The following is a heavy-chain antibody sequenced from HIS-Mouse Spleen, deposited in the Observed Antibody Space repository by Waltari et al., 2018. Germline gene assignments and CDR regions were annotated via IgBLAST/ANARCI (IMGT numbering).Heavy chain of an antibody. Sequence: EVQLVESGGGLIQPGGSLRLPCAASGFTGITNYMIWVRHAPGKGLEWVSVIYSGGSTYYADSVKGRFTISRDNSKNTLYLQMNSLRAEDTAVYYCARDTVIAARSYGMDVWGQGTTVTVSS. D-gene: IGHD6-6*01. V-gene: IGHV3-53*01. J-gene: IGHJ6*02. CDR3: ARDTVIAARSYGMDV. CDR1: GFTGITNY. CDR2: IYSGGST.